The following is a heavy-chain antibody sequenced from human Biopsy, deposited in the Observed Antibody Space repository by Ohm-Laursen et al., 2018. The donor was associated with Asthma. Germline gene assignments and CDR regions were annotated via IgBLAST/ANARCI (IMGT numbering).Heavy chain of an antibody. Sequence: SSVKVSCKASGGTFSNYVFSWVRQAPGQGLERMGGIIPMFGTTKYTQKFQARVSITADEATSTVYMELSSLRSEDTAVYYCARVLTTEEGDTWFDPWGQGTLVTVSS. J-gene: IGHJ5*02. V-gene: IGHV1-69*01. CDR1: GGTFSNYV. CDR2: IIPMFGTT. D-gene: IGHD4-11*01. CDR3: ARVLTTEEGDTWFDP.